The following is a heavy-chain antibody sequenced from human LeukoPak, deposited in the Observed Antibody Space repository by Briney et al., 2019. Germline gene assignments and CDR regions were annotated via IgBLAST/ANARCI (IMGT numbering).Heavy chain of an antibody. V-gene: IGHV3-30*18. J-gene: IGHJ3*02. CDR3: AKSLLTTATGTGRAFDI. CDR2: ISYDGSNK. D-gene: IGHD1-1*01. CDR1: GFTFSSYG. Sequence: GGSLRLSCAVYGFTFSSYGMHWVRQAPGKGLEWVAVISYDGSNKYYADPVKGRFTISRDNSKNTLYLQMNSLRAEDSAEYYCAKSLLTTATGTGRAFDIWGQGTMVTVSA.